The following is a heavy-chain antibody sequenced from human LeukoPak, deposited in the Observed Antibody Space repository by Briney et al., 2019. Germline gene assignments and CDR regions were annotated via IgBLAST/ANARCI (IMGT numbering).Heavy chain of an antibody. Sequence: GGSLRLSCAASGFTFSSYAMSWVRQAPGKGLEWVSAISGSGGSTYYADSVKGPFTISRDNSKNTLYLQMNSLRAEDTAVYYCAKDRSYCSSTSCYRVFEYWGQGTLVTVSS. CDR1: GFTFSSYA. V-gene: IGHV3-23*01. CDR2: ISGSGGST. CDR3: AKDRSYCSSTSCYRVFEY. J-gene: IGHJ4*02. D-gene: IGHD2-2*01.